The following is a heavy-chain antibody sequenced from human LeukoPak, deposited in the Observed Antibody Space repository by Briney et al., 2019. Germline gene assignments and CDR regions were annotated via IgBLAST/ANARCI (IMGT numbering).Heavy chain of an antibody. CDR3: ARRMATATGAFDI. V-gene: IGHV3-23*01. J-gene: IGHJ3*02. D-gene: IGHD2-21*02. Sequence: PGGSLRLSCAASGFTFSSFAMSWVRQAPGKRLEWVAAISGGGGTTYYAESVKGRFTISRGNSKNTLYVQINSLTAEDTAVFYCARRMATATGAFDIWGQGTMVTVSS. CDR1: GFTFSSFA. CDR2: ISGGGGTT.